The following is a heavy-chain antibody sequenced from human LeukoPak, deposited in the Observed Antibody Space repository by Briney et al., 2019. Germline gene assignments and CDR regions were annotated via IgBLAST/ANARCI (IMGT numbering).Heavy chain of an antibody. Sequence: SETLSLTCTVSGGSISSGGYYWSWIRQHPGKGLEWTGYIYYSGTTYYNPSLKSRVTISVDTSKNQFSLKLTSLTAADTAVYYCARDRSSWGLDCWGQGTLVTVSS. J-gene: IGHJ4*02. CDR3: ARDRSSWGLDC. CDR1: GGSISSGGYY. CDR2: IYYSGTT. V-gene: IGHV4-31*03. D-gene: IGHD7-27*01.